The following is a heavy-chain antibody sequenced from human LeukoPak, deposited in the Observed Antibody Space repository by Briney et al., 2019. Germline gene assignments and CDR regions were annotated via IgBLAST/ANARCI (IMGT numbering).Heavy chain of an antibody. J-gene: IGHJ4*02. D-gene: IGHD3-10*01. CDR2: VSYSGST. CDR3: ARNVGGLRGFDY. V-gene: IGHV4-59*01. CDR1: GGSMSSYY. Sequence: AETLSLTCTVSGGSMSSYYWSWIRQPPGKGLEWTGYVSYSGSTKYNSSIKSRVTISVATSKNQFSLKLSSVTAADTAVYYCARNVGGLRGFDYWGQGTLVTVSS.